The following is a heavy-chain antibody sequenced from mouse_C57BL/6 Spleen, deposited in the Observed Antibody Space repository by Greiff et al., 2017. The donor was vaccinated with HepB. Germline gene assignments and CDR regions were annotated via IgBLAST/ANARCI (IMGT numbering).Heavy chain of an antibody. CDR2: INPSSGYT. Sequence: VQLQQSGAELARPGASVKMSCKASGYTFTSYTMHWVKQRPGQGLEWIGYINPSSGYTKYNQKFKDKATLTADKSSSTAYMQLSSLTSEDSAVYYGARPGDYYAMDYWGQGTSVTVSS. CDR3: ARPGDYYAMDY. CDR1: GYTFTSYT. D-gene: IGHD3-1*01. V-gene: IGHV1-4*01. J-gene: IGHJ4*01.